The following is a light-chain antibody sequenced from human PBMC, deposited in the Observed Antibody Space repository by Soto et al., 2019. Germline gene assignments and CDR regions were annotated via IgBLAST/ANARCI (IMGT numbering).Light chain of an antibody. J-gene: IGKJ3*01. CDR1: QSVSSN. V-gene: IGKV3-15*01. CDR2: DAS. CDR3: QQYNTWPLT. Sequence: EAVMTQSPATLSVSPGERPTLSCRASQSVSSNLAWYQQKPGQAPRLLIYDASTRATGISASFSGSGSGTEFTLTISSLQSEDFAVYYCQQYNTWPLTFGPGTKVDIK.